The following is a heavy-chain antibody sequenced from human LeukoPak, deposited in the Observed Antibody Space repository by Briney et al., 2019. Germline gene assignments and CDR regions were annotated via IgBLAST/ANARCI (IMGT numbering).Heavy chain of an antibody. Sequence: PSETLSLTCTVSGGSISSYYWSWIRQPPGKGLDWIGYICYSGSTNYNPSLKSRLTICVHTSKNQFSLMLTSMTAAYPAVYYCTRGLIAVPGSAWLGYYDYYMDVWGKGTTVTVSS. V-gene: IGHV4-59*08. CDR2: ICYSGST. CDR1: GGSISSYY. CDR3: TRGLIAVPGSAWLGYYDYYMDV. D-gene: IGHD6-19*01. J-gene: IGHJ6*03.